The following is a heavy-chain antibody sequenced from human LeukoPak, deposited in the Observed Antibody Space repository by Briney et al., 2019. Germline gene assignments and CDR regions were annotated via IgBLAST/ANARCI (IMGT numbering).Heavy chain of an antibody. J-gene: IGHJ4*02. CDR2: IYSGGNT. V-gene: IGHV3-53*01. D-gene: IGHD1-26*01. CDR3: ARGAGVDY. CDR1: GFTFTDAW. Sequence: GGSLRLSCAASGFTFTDAWMTWVRQAPGKGLEWVSVIYSGGNTYYADSVKGRFTISRDNSKNTLHLQMNSLRAEDTAVYYCARGAGVDYWGQGTLVTVSS.